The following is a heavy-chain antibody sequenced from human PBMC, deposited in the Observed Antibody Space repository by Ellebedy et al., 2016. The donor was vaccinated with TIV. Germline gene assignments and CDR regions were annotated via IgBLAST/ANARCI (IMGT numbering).Heavy chain of an antibody. J-gene: IGHJ5*02. V-gene: IGHV4-59*08. CDR1: GGSISSYY. Sequence: SETLSLXXTVSGGSISSYYWSWIRQPPGEGLEWIGYISHSGTTNYNPSLKSRVTISEDTSKNQISLKLNSMTAADTAVYYCAKHRPPGFDPWGQGTLVTVSS. CDR2: ISHSGTT. CDR3: AKHRPPGFDP.